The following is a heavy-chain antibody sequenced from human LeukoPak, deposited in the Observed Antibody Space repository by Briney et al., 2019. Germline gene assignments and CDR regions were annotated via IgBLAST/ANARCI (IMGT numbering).Heavy chain of an antibody. CDR2: INWDGGDT. V-gene: IGHV3-20*04. D-gene: IGHD3-22*01. Sequence: PGGSLRLSCAVSGFTFDDYDMSWVRQAPGKGLEWVSGINWDGGDTAYADSVKGRFTISRDNAKNSLYLQMNSLRAEDTALYYCARDLPQIEYWGQGTLVTVSS. CDR3: ARDLPQIEY. CDR1: GFTFDDYD. J-gene: IGHJ4*02.